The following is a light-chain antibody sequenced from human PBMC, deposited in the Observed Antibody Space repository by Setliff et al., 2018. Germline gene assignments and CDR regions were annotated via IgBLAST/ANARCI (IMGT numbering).Light chain of an antibody. Sequence: QSVLTQPPSASGSPGQSVTISCTGTSSYFGRYDYVSWYQQHPGKAPKLLLYEVKKRPSGVPARFSGSKSGNTASLTVSGLQAEDEADYYCSSHGGSNNWSVFGTGTKGTVL. CDR1: SSYFGRYDY. CDR3: SSHGGSNNWSV. CDR2: EVK. V-gene: IGLV2-8*01. J-gene: IGLJ1*01.